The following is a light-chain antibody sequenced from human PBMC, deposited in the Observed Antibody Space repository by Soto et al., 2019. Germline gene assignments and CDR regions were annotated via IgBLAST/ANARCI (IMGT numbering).Light chain of an antibody. Sequence: EIVMTQAPATLSVSPGERATLSSRASQTVSRNLAWYQQRPGQAPRLLMYDISTRAAGVPARFSGSGSETEFTLTIRSLQSEDFAVYFCQQYNNWPSFGQGTKVDIK. CDR2: DIS. CDR3: QQYNNWPS. V-gene: IGKV3-15*01. J-gene: IGKJ1*01. CDR1: QTVSRN.